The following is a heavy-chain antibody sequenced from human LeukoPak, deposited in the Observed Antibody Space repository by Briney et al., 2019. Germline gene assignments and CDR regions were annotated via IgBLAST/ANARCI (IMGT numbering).Heavy chain of an antibody. CDR2: IRYDGSNK. V-gene: IGHV3-30*02. J-gene: IGHJ4*02. CDR3: AKDGCSSTSCCWFDY. D-gene: IGHD2-2*01. Sequence: GGSLRLPCAASGFTFSSYGMHWVRQAPGKGLEWVAFIRYDGSNKYYADSVKGRFTISRDNSKNTLYLQMNSLRAEDTAVYYCAKDGCSSTSCCWFDYWGQGTLVTVS. CDR1: GFTFSSYG.